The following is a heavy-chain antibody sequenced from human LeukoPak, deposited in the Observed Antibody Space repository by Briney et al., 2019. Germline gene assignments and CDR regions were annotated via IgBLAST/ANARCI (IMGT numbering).Heavy chain of an antibody. CDR2: IYHTGST. Sequence: PSETLSLTCGVSGYSISRGYYWAWIRQPPGKGLEWIGTIYHTGSTYYTPSLGSRVTISVDTSKNEFSLNLNSVTAADTAVYYCARAGWITTSGIDYWGQGALVTVSS. V-gene: IGHV4-38-2*01. J-gene: IGHJ4*02. D-gene: IGHD4-11*01. CDR3: ARAGWITTSGIDY. CDR1: GYSISRGYY.